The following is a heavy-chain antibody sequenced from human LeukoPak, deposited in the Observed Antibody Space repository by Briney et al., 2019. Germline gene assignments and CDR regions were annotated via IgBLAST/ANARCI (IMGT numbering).Heavy chain of an antibody. Sequence: SETLSLTCTVSGGSISSGGYYWSWIRQHPGKGLEWIGEINHSGSTNYNPSLKSRVTISIDTSKNQFSLKLTSVTAADTAVYYCTIHPDLDSPRRKYHFDYWGQGTLVTVSS. D-gene: IGHD3/OR15-3a*01. CDR1: GGSISSGGYY. CDR2: INHSGST. J-gene: IGHJ4*02. V-gene: IGHV4-39*01. CDR3: TIHPDLDSPRRKYHFDY.